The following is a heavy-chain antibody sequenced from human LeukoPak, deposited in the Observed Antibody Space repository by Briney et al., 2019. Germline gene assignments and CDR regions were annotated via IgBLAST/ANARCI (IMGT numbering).Heavy chain of an antibody. J-gene: IGHJ4*02. Sequence: GGSLRLSCAASGFTFSSYWMSWVRQAPGKGLEWVANIKQDGSEKYYVDSVKGRFTISRDNAKNSLYLQMNSLRAEDTAVYYCAGDRVGDGNAYYFVGGQGTLVTVSS. V-gene: IGHV3-7*03. CDR2: IKQDGSEK. CDR1: GFTFSSYW. CDR3: AGDRVGDGNAYYFV. D-gene: IGHD3-10*02.